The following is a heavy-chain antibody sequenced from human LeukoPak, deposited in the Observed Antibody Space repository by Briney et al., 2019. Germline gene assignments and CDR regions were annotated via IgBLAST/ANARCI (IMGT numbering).Heavy chain of an antibody. J-gene: IGHJ4*02. CDR1: GFTFSDYY. Sequence: KPGGSLRLSCAASGFTFSDYYMSWIRPAPGKGREWVSYISSSSSYTNYADSVKGRFTISRDNAKNSLYLQMNSLRAEDTAVYYCARWELGFDFDYWGQGTLVTVSS. CDR2: ISSSSSYT. D-gene: IGHD1-26*01. CDR3: ARWELGFDFDY. V-gene: IGHV3-11*03.